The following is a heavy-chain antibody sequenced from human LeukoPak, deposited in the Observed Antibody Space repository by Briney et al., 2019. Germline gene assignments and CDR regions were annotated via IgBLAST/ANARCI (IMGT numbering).Heavy chain of an antibody. CDR3: ARDGTPAFYYYMDV. V-gene: IGHV1-46*01. Sequence: AASVKVSCKASGYTFTSYFIHWVRQAPGQGLEWMGIINPSGGSTNYAQKFQGRVTMTRDTSTSTVYMELSSLRSEDTAVYFCARDGTPAFYYYMDVWGKGTTVTISS. J-gene: IGHJ6*03. CDR2: INPSGGST. CDR1: GYTFTSYF.